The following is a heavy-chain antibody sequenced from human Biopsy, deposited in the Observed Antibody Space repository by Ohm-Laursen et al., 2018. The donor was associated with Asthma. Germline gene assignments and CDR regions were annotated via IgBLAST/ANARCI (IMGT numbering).Heavy chain of an antibody. CDR1: GDAMSTSGSY. CDR3: ASAVSSSSYWYFDL. Sequence: SETLSLTCFVSGDAMSTSGSYWGWIRQSPGKGLEWIGSIYYSGRTYYNPSLESRVTISADTSKNHFSLKVTSVTAADTAVYYCASAVSSSSYWYFDLWGRGDLVTVSS. V-gene: IGHV4-39*02. CDR2: IYYSGRT. J-gene: IGHJ2*01. D-gene: IGHD6-6*01.